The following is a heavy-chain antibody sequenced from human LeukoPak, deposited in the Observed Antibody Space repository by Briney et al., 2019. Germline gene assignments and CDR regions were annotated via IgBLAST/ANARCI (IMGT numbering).Heavy chain of an antibody. CDR1: GGSISSGGYS. CDR2: IYHSGST. Sequence: PSETLSLTCAVSGGSISSGGYSWSWIRQPPGKGLEWIGYIYHSGSTYYNPSLKSRVTISVDRSKNQFSLKLSSVTAADTAVYYCARSGYSSSWRNATFDYWGQGTLVTVSS. CDR3: ARSGYSSSWRNATFDY. J-gene: IGHJ4*02. V-gene: IGHV4-30-2*01. D-gene: IGHD6-13*01.